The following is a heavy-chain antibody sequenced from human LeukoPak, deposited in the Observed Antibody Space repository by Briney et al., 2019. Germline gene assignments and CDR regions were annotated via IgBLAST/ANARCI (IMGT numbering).Heavy chain of an antibody. CDR2: ISGSETST. CDR3: AKGALLPAGHTRYFFDY. CDR1: GFPFSTYA. D-gene: IGHD1-26*01. Sequence: GGSLRLSCAASGFPFSTYAMSWVRQAPGKGLEWVSAISGSETSTYYADSVKGRFTISRDTSKNTLYLQMNSLRAEDTAVYYCAKGALLPAGHTRYFFDYWGQGTLVTVSS. V-gene: IGHV3-23*01. J-gene: IGHJ4*02.